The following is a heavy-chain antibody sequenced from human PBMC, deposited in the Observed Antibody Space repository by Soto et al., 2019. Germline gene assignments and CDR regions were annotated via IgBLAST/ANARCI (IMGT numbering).Heavy chain of an antibody. J-gene: IGHJ4*02. D-gene: IGHD1-1*01. CDR1: GFTFSSYA. V-gene: IGHV3-30*09. CDR2: ISYDGSNK. CDR3: ARDLIRAYDRPTGDY. Sequence: GGSLRLSCAASGFTFSSYAMHWVRQAPGKGLEWVAVISYDGSNKYYADSVKGRFAISRDNSKNTLYLQMNSLRAEDTAVYYCARDLIRAYDRPTGDYWGQGTLVTVSS.